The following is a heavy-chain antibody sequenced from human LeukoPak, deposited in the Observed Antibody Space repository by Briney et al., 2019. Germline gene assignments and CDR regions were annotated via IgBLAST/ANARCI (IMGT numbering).Heavy chain of an antibody. Sequence: QPGGSLRLSCAASGFTFSSYEMNWVRQAPGKGLEWVSYISSSGSTIYYADSVKGRFTISRDNAKNSLYLQINSLRAEDTAVYYCARGSCGGDCYIDYWGQGTLVTVSS. CDR1: GFTFSSYE. D-gene: IGHD2-21*02. V-gene: IGHV3-48*03. CDR2: ISSSGSTI. J-gene: IGHJ4*02. CDR3: ARGSCGGDCYIDY.